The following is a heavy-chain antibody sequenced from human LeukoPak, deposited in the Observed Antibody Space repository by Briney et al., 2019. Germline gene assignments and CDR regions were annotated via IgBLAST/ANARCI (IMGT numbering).Heavy chain of an antibody. V-gene: IGHV3-48*01. Sequence: PGGSLRLSCAASGFTFSSYSMNWVRQAPGKGLEWVSYISSSSSTIYYADSVKGRFTISRDNAKNSLYLQMNSLRAEDTAVYYCAREGGTYLWLPDAFDIWGQGTMVTVSS. D-gene: IGHD5-24*01. CDR1: GFTFSSYS. J-gene: IGHJ3*02. CDR3: AREGGTYLWLPDAFDI. CDR2: ISSSSSTI.